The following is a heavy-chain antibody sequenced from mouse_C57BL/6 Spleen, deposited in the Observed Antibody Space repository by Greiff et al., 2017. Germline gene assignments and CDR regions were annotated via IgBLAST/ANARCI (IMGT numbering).Heavy chain of an antibody. Sequence: EVQGVESGGGLVKPGGSLKLSCAASGFTFSDYGMHWVRQAPEKGLEWVAYISSGSSTIYYVDTVKGRFTISSDNAKNTLFLQLISLRSEDTAMYYCARDWAGGDYWGQGTTLTVSS. CDR3: ARDWAGGDY. V-gene: IGHV5-17*01. CDR1: GFTFSDYG. J-gene: IGHJ2*01. CDR2: ISSGSSTI.